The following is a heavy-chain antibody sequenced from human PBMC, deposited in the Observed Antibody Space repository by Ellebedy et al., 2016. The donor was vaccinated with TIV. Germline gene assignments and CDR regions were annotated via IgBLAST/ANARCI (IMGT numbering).Heavy chain of an antibody. Sequence: PGGSLRLSCAASGFTFSSYGMHWVRQVPGKGLEWVAVIWYDGSNKYYADSVKGRFTISRDNSKNTLYLQMNSLRAEDTAVYYCASGSGSYRLDYWGQGTLVTVSS. V-gene: IGHV3-33*08. D-gene: IGHD1-26*01. CDR2: IWYDGSNK. CDR1: GFTFSSYG. J-gene: IGHJ4*02. CDR3: ASGSGSYRLDY.